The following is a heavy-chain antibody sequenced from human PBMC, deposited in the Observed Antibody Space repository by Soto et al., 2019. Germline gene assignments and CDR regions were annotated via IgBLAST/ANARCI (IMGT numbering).Heavy chain of an antibody. D-gene: IGHD3-10*01. CDR1: GFSFSSYS. Sequence: EVQLVESGGGLVQPGGSLRLSCAASGFSFSSYSMNWVRQAPGKGLGWLSYISGTGSIYYADSVKGRFTISRDNAKQSLYLQMNSLRDEDTAVYYCARDRYGSGSLFDSWGQGTLVTVSS. J-gene: IGHJ4*02. V-gene: IGHV3-48*02. CDR3: ARDRYGSGSLFDS. CDR2: ISGTGSI.